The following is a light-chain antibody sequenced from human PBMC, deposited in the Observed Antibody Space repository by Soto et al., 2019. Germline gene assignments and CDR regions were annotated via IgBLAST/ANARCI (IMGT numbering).Light chain of an antibody. CDR2: DNN. V-gene: IGLV1-51*01. Sequence: QSALTQPASVSGSPGQSITISCTGTSSDVGGYNYVSWYQQHPGKAPKLMIYDNNERPSGIPDRFSGSKSGTSATLAITGLQTGDEADYYCGTWDSSLSAGVFGTGTKLTVL. J-gene: IGLJ1*01. CDR1: SSDVGGYNY. CDR3: GTWDSSLSAGV.